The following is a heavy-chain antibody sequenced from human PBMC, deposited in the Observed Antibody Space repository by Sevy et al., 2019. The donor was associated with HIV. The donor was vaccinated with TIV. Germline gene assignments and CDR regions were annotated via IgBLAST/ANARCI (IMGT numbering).Heavy chain of an antibody. CDR2: IWYDGSNK. V-gene: IGHV3-33*01. CDR1: GFTFSSYG. Sequence: GGSLRLSCAASGFTFSSYGMHWVRQAPGKGLEWVAVIWYDGSNKYYADSVKGRFTISRDNSKNTLYLQMNSLRAEDTAVYYWARESSIVVVTAPPSRSYGMDVWGQGTTVTVSS. J-gene: IGHJ6*02. CDR3: ARESSIVVVTAPPSRSYGMDV. D-gene: IGHD2-21*02.